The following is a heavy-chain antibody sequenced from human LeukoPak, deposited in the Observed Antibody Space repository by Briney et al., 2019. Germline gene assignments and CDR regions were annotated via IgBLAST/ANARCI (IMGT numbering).Heavy chain of an antibody. J-gene: IGHJ6*03. V-gene: IGHV5-51*03. CDR3: VRPLAVAGGEAYMDV. CDR1: GYRFTNYW. Sequence: GESLNISCKASGYRFTNYWIGWVRQMPGKGLEWMGIVNPGDSGTRYSPSFQGQVTISADKSISTAYLHWSSLKASDTAMYYCVRPLAVAGGEAYMDVWGKGTTVAVSS. D-gene: IGHD6-19*01. CDR2: VNPGDSGT.